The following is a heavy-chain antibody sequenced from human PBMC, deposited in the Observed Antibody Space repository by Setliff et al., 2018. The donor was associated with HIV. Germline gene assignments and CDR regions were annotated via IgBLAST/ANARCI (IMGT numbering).Heavy chain of an antibody. D-gene: IGHD3-16*02. CDR2: IIPNSGGT. J-gene: IGHJ4*02. V-gene: IGHV1-2*06. Sequence: ASVKVSCKASGYTFTAYYMHWVRQAPGQGLEWMGRIIPNSGGTNYAQKFQGRVTMTRDTSISTAYMELSRLRSDDTAVYYCARTFIGAERYFDYWGQGTLVTVSS. CDR3: ARTFIGAERYFDY. CDR1: GYTFTAYY.